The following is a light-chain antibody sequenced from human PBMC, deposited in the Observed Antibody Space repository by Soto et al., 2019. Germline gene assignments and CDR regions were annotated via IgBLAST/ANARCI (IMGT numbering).Light chain of an antibody. CDR3: QQYDNLPLI. Sequence: DIQMTQSPSSLSASVGDSVTVTCRASQDIDTYLNWYQQKPGRAPDLLIFSASTLRNGVPSRFSGSGSGTDFTLTISSLQPEDFATYYCQQYDNLPLIFGQGTRLEIK. J-gene: IGKJ5*01. CDR1: QDIDTY. CDR2: SAS. V-gene: IGKV1-33*01.